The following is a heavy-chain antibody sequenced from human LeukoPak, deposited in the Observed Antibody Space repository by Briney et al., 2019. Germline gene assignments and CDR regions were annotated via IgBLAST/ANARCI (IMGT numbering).Heavy chain of an antibody. V-gene: IGHV3-7*01. CDR3: PRDFSDDYRVDYFDY. D-gene: IGHD3-16*01. Sequence: VGSLRPSCVVSGFTLNDYWTSWARRAPRKGLEWVANIKQDGSETYYVASVRGRFTISRDNATISLYLQMNSLRAEDTALYECPRDFSDDYRVDYFDYWGQGTLVTVSS. J-gene: IGHJ4*02. CDR2: IKQDGSET. CDR1: GFTLNDYW.